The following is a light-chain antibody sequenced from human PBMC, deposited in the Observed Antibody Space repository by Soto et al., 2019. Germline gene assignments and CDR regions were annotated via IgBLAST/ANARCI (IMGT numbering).Light chain of an antibody. CDR1: QSVSSSY. CDR3: QQYCSSSWT. V-gene: IGKV3-20*01. J-gene: IGKJ1*01. Sequence: EIVLKQSPGTLTLSPGERATLSCRTSQSVSSSYLAWYQQKPGQAPRLLIYGATSNATGIPDRCSGSGSGTDFTLTISRLEPEDLAVYYCQQYCSSSWTFGQGTKVEIK. CDR2: GAT.